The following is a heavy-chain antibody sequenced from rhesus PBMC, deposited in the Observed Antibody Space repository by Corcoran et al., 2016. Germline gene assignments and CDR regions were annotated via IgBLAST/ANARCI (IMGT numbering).Heavy chain of an antibody. V-gene: IGHV3-30*01. D-gene: IGHD4-11*01. CDR3: TTAYRDV. CDR2: IKSKADGETA. CDR1: GFTFSNSW. J-gene: IGHJ5-2*02. Sequence: EVQVVESGGDLVQPGGSLRLSCVGSGFTFSNSWMNWVRQAPGMGLEWVARIKSKADGETAEYAASVKGRFTISRDDSKNTLYLQMNSLKTEDTAVYHCTTAYRDVWGRGVLVTVSS.